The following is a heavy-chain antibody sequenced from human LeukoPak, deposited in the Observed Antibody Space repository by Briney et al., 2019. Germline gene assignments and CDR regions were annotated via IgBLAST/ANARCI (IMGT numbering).Heavy chain of an antibody. CDR2: INHSGST. D-gene: IGHD3-10*01. CDR1: GGSFSGYH. Sequence: SETLSLTCAVYGGSFSGYHWSWIRQPPGKGLEWIGEINHSGSTNYNPSLKSRVTISVDTSKNQFSLKLSSVTAADTAVYYCARGGINYYGSGSYYPFDYWGQGTLVTVSS. J-gene: IGHJ4*02. CDR3: ARGGINYYGSGSYYPFDY. V-gene: IGHV4-34*01.